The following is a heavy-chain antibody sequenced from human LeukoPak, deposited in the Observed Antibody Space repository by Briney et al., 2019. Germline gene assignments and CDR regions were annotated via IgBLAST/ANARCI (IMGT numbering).Heavy chain of an antibody. Sequence: GGSLRLSCAAPGFTFTTYSMNWLRQAPGKGLEWVSSIISSSSYIYYADSVKVRFTISRDNAKNLLYLQINSMRAEAMAVYYCARARSGYGAYDWIYWGQGTLVTVSS. CDR1: GFTFTTYS. D-gene: IGHD5-12*01. V-gene: IGHV3-21*01. CDR3: ARARSGYGAYDWIY. CDR2: IISSSSYI. J-gene: IGHJ4*02.